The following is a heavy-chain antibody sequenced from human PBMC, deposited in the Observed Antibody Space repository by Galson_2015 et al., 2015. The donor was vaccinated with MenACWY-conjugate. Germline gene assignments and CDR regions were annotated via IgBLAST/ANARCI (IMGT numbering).Heavy chain of an antibody. D-gene: IGHD2-15*01. Sequence: SLRLSCAASGFTFSSYSMNWVRQAPGKGLEWLSYISGARDTIYYADSVKGRFTISRDNAKNTLYLQTNSLRAEDTAVYYCARRVADHGLDVWGQGTMVTVSS. J-gene: IGHJ6*02. V-gene: IGHV3-48*04. CDR1: GFTFSSYS. CDR2: ISGARDTI. CDR3: ARRVADHGLDV.